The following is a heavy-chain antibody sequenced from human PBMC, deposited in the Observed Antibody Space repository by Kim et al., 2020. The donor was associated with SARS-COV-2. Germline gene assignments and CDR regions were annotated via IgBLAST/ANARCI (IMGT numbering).Heavy chain of an antibody. CDR3: AKGSSGWTYYYYYGMDV. Sequence: GGSLRLSCAASGFTFDDYAMHWVRQAPGKGLEWVSGISWNSGSIGYADSVKGRFTISRDNAKNSLYLQMNSLRAEDTALYYCAKGSSGWTYYYYYGMDVWGKGTTVTVSS. D-gene: IGHD6-19*01. CDR1: GFTFDDYA. V-gene: IGHV3-9*01. J-gene: IGHJ6*04. CDR2: ISWNSGSI.